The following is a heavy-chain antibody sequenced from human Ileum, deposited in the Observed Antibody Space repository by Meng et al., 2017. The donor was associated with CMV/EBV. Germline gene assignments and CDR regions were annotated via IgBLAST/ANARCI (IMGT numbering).Heavy chain of an antibody. D-gene: IGHD2-15*01. V-gene: IGHV7-4-1*02. J-gene: IGHJ4*02. Sequence: QVQLVQSGSELKEPGASVKFSCKTSGYRFETYGINWLREAPGQRLEWMGWININTGNPVYAQDFRGRFVFSLDTSLSTAYLQINGLRAGDTAIYYCTRGYGAHSAKYDHWGQGTLVTVSS. CDR3: TRGYGAHSAKYDH. CDR1: GYRFETYG. CDR2: ININTGNP.